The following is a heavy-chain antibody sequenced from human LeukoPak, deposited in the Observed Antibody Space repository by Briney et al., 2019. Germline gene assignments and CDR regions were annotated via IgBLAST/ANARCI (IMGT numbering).Heavy chain of an antibody. CDR2: ISYDGSNK. V-gene: IGHV3-30*04. J-gene: IGHJ4*02. CDR1: GFTFSSYA. Sequence: GGSLRLSCAASGFTFSSYAMHWVRQAPGKGLEWVAVISYDGSNKYYADSVKGRFTISRDNSKNTLYLQMNSLRAEDTAVYYCAKSSGYDVLRPAGYWGQGTLVTVSS. CDR3: AKSSGYDVLRPAGY. D-gene: IGHD5-12*01.